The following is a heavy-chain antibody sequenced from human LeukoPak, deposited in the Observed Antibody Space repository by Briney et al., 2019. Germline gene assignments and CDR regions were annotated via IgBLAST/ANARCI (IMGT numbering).Heavy chain of an antibody. D-gene: IGHD2-2*01. CDR2: ISSSSSYI. V-gene: IGHV3-21*01. Sequence: PGGSLRLSCAASGFTFSSYSMNWVRQAPGKGLEWVSSISSSSSYIYYADSVKGRFTISRDNAKNSLYLQMNSLRAEDTAVYYCARSVPGREYYGMDVWGQGTTVTVSS. CDR3: ARSVPGREYYGMDV. CDR1: GFTFSSYS. J-gene: IGHJ6*02.